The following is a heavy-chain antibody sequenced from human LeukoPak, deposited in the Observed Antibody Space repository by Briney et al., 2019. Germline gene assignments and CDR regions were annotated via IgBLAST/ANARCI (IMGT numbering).Heavy chain of an antibody. CDR2: IIPIFGTA. D-gene: IGHD5-12*01. CDR1: GGTFSSYA. J-gene: IGHJ4*02. V-gene: IGHV1-69*13. Sequence: SVKVSCKAPGGTFSSYAISWVRQAPGQGLEWMGGIIPIFGTANYAQKFQGRVTITADESTSTAYMELSSLRSEDTAVYYCARDLNSGYDLDYWGQGTLVTVSS. CDR3: ARDLNSGYDLDY.